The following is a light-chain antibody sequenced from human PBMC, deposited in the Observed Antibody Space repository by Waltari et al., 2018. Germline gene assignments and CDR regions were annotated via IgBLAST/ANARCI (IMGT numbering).Light chain of an antibody. CDR1: EDISDS. CDR3: QQYYSTVIT. CDR2: AAS. Sequence: DIQMTQSPSSLSASVSDRVSISCRASEDISDSLAWYQQKPGKAPTLLVYAASRLKSGVPSRISGSGSGTDYTLTISSLQPEDFAAYYCQQYYSTVITFGPGTKVDI. V-gene: IGKV1-NL1*01. J-gene: IGKJ3*01.